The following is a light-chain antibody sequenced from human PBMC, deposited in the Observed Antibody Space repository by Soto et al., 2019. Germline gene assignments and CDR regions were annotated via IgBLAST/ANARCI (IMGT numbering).Light chain of an antibody. CDR2: YDS. CDR1: NIGSKS. CDR3: QVWDSSSDHVV. Sequence: SSELTQPTSVSVAPGKTARITCGGTNIGSKSVHWYQQKPGQAPVLVIYYDSDRPSGIPERFSGSNSGNTATLTISRVEAGDEADYYCQVWDSSSDHVVFGGGTKVT. V-gene: IGLV3-21*04. J-gene: IGLJ2*01.